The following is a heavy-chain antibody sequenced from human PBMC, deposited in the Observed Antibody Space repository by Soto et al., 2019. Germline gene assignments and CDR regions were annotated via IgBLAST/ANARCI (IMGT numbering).Heavy chain of an antibody. Sequence: PGGSLRLSCGASGFTFSSYAVSWVRQDPGKGLEWVSAISGSGGSTYYADSVKGRFTISRDNSKNTLYLQMNSPRAEDTAVYYCANPTPTYYYDSSGYLINGRAFDYWGQGTLVTVSS. CDR3: ANPTPTYYYDSSGYLINGRAFDY. D-gene: IGHD3-22*01. CDR2: ISGSGGST. CDR1: GFTFSSYA. J-gene: IGHJ4*02. V-gene: IGHV3-23*01.